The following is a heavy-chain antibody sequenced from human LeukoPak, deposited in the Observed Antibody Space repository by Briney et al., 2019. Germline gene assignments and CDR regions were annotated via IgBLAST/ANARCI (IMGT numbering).Heavy chain of an antibody. J-gene: IGHJ6*03. D-gene: IGHD2-2*01. CDR2: IYYSGST. V-gene: IGHV4-30-4*08. CDR3: ASSSLLGYCSSTSCDRGGNYYYYMDV. Sequence: SETLSLTCTVSCGSISSGDYYWSWIRQPPGKGLEWIGYIYYSGSTYYNPSLKSRVTISVDTSKNQFSLKLSSVTAADTAVYYCASSSLLGYCSSTSCDRGGNYYYYMDVWGKGTTVTVSS. CDR1: CGSISSGDYY.